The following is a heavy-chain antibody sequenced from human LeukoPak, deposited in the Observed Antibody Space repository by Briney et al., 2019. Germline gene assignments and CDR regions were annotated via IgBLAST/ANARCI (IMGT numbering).Heavy chain of an antibody. CDR2: IRYDGSNK. V-gene: IGHV3-30*02. CDR1: GFTFSSYG. D-gene: IGHD3-3*01. CDR3: ATDDFWSGYPDAFDI. Sequence: PGGSLRLSCAASGFTFSSYGMHWVRQAPGKGLEWVAFIRYDGSNKYYADSVKGRFTISRDNAKNSLYLQMNSLRAEDTAVYYCATDDFWSGYPDAFDIWGQGTMVTVSS. J-gene: IGHJ3*02.